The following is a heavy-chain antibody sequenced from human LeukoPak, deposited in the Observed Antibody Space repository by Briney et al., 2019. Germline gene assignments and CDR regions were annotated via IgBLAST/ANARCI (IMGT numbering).Heavy chain of an antibody. J-gene: IGHJ4*02. CDR1: GGYISSYY. CDR3: ARANRYVLYFGY. Sequence: SETLSLTCTVSGGYISSYYWSWIRQPPGKGLEWIGYIYYSGSSNYNPSLKSRVTISVDTSKNQISLKLSSVTAADTAVYYCARANRYVLYFGYWGQGTLVTVSS. V-gene: IGHV4-59*01. D-gene: IGHD5-12*01. CDR2: IYYSGSS.